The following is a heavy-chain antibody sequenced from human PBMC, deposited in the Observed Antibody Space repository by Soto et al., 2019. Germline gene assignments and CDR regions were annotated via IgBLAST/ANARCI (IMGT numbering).Heavy chain of an antibody. CDR3: ARDTGTSSSWPNPFDC. D-gene: IGHD6-13*01. V-gene: IGHV3-21*06. CDR2: ISSSSSYI. J-gene: IGHJ4*02. CDR1: GFTFSSYS. Sequence: GGSLRLSCAASGFTFSSYSMNWVRQAPGKGLEWVSFISSSSSYIYYADSVKGRFTISRDNAKNLLYLQMNSLRAEDTAVYYCARDTGTSSSWPNPFDCWGQGTLVTVSS.